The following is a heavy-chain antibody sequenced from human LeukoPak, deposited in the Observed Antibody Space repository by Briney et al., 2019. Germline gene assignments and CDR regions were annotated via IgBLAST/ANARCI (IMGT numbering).Heavy chain of an antibody. CDR2: IGGSGGST. Sequence: GGSLRLSCAASGFTFSSYAMSWVRQAPGKGLEWVSSIGGSGGSTYYADSVKGRFTISRDNSKNTLYLQMNSLRAEDTAVYYCAREKYYYDSSGYSLAVWGQGTMVTVSS. CDR1: GFTFSSYA. D-gene: IGHD3-22*01. CDR3: AREKYYYDSSGYSLAV. V-gene: IGHV3-23*01. J-gene: IGHJ3*01.